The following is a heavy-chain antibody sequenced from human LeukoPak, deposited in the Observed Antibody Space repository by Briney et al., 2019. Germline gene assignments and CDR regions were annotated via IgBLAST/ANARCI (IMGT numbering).Heavy chain of an antibody. D-gene: IGHD2-21*02. V-gene: IGHV3-7*03. Sequence: GGSLRLSCAASGFTFSSSWMSWVRQAPGKGLEWVTNIKPDGSEKYYVDSVKGRFTISRDNAKNTLYLQMNSLRAEDTAVYYCAREAYCGGDCSAGGMDVWGQGTTVTVSS. J-gene: IGHJ6*02. CDR2: IKPDGSEK. CDR1: GFTFSSSW. CDR3: AREAYCGGDCSAGGMDV.